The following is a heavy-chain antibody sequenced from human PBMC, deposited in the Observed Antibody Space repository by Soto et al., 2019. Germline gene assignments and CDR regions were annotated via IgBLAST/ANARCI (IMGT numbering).Heavy chain of an antibody. D-gene: IGHD6-13*01. CDR1: GFTFSDYY. CDR3: ARLNSSWFDAFDI. V-gene: IGHV3-11*01. J-gene: IGHJ3*02. Sequence: WGSLRLSCAASGFTFSDYYMSWIRQAPGKGLEWVSYISSSGSTIYYADSVKGRFTISRDNAKNSLYLQMNSLRAEDTAVYYCARLNSSWFDAFDIWGQGTMVTVSS. CDR2: ISSSGSTI.